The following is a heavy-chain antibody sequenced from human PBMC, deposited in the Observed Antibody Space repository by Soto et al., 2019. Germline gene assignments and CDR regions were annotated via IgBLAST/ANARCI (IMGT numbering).Heavy chain of an antibody. D-gene: IGHD2-15*01. CDR3: ARDPGGARGLDF. V-gene: IGHV1-18*01. CDR1: GYPFTVFG. Sequence: QVQLMQSGPEVKKPGASVKVSCKASGYPFTVFGISWVRQAPGQGLEWMGWMSTYNGHTNYAQKLQGRVTMTPDTSTSTAYMELRSLRSDDTAVYYCARDPGGARGLDFWGQGTLVTVSS. J-gene: IGHJ4*02. CDR2: MSTYNGHT.